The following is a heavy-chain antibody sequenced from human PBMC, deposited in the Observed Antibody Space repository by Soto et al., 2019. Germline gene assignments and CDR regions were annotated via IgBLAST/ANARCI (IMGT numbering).Heavy chain of an antibody. CDR1: GYTFSDYY. V-gene: IGHV1-2*02. Sequence: VSCKASGYTFSDYYIHWVRHAPGQGLEWMGWINPNSGDTNYAQKFQGRVSMTRDTSISTAYMALSRLRYDDTAIYYCARIDSGSYYDVFDIWGQGTMVTVSS. J-gene: IGHJ3*02. CDR2: INPNSGDT. D-gene: IGHD1-26*01. CDR3: ARIDSGSYYDVFDI.